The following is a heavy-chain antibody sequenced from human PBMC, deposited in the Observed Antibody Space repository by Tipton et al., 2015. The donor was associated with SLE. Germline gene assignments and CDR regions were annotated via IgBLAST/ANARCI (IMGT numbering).Heavy chain of an antibody. J-gene: IGHJ2*01. CDR1: GGSMSGYY. Sequence: TLSLTCTVSGGSMSGYYWSRVRQPPGKGLEWVGYSYYSGGTSYNPSLRSRVTISVDTSRNQFSLKVTSVTAADSAMYFCARHGLSNWHLELWGRGTLVTVSS. CDR3: ARHGLSNWHLEL. D-gene: IGHD5-24*01. V-gene: IGHV4-59*13. CDR2: SYYSGGT.